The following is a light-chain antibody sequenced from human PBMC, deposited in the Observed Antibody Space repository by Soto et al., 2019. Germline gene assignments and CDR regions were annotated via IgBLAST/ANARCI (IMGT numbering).Light chain of an antibody. CDR1: QSVSSY. CDR2: DAS. CDR3: QQRSNRPPIT. Sequence: EIVLTQSPATLSLSPGERATLSCRASQSVSSYLAWYQQKPGQAPRLLIYDASNRATGIPARFSGSGSGTDFTPTISSIEPEDVAVYYCQQRSNRPPITFGQGTRLEIK. J-gene: IGKJ5*01. V-gene: IGKV3-11*01.